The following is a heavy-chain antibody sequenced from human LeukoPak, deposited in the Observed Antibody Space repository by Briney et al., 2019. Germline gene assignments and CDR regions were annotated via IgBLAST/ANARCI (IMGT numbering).Heavy chain of an antibody. J-gene: IGHJ4*02. Sequence: SETLSLTCSVSGGSISSCYWSWIRQSPGKELEWTGYIYDSGSTNYNPSLKSRVTISIDTSKNQFSLKLNSVTAADTAVYYCARHLYSGRYYGIDYWGQGTLVTVSS. D-gene: IGHD1-26*01. CDR2: IYDSGST. V-gene: IGHV4-59*08. CDR3: ARHLYSGRYYGIDY. CDR1: GGSISSCY.